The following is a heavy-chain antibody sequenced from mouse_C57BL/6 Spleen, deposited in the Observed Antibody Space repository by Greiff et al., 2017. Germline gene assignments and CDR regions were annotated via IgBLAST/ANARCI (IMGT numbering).Heavy chain of an antibody. V-gene: IGHV1-69*01. CDR2: IDPSDSYT. D-gene: IGHD3-3*01. Sequence: VQLQQPGAELVMPGASVKLSCKASGYTFTSYWMHWVKQRPGQGLEWIGEIDPSDSYTNYNQKFKGKSTLTVDKSSSTAYMQLSSLTSEDSAVYYCARWGWSFADWGQGTLVTVSA. CDR1: GYTFTSYW. CDR3: ARWGWSFAD. J-gene: IGHJ3*01.